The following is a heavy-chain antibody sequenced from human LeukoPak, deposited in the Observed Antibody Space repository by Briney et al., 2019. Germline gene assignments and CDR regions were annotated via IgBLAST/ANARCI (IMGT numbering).Heavy chain of an antibody. J-gene: IGHJ5*02. CDR3: ASSGFYCSGGSCYSGANWFDP. CDR1: GDSISSNSYY. Sequence: SETLSLTCTVSGDSISSNSYYWGWIRQPPGKGLEWIGTIYYSGSTYYNPSLKSRVTISVDTSKNQFSLILSSVTAADTAVYYCASSGFYCSGGSCYSGANWFDPWGQGTLVTVSS. V-gene: IGHV4-39*01. D-gene: IGHD2-15*01. CDR2: IYYSGST.